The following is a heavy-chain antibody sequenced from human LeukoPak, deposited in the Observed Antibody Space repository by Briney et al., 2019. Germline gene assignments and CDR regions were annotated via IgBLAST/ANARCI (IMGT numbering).Heavy chain of an antibody. V-gene: IGHV4-59*12. CDR3: ARDFPHLEWSITIYYYYGMDV. CDR1: GGSISSYY. Sequence: SETLSLTCTVSGGSISSYYWSWIRQPPGKGLEWIGYIYYSGSTNYNPSLKSRVTISVDTSKNQFSLKLSSVTAADTAVYYCARDFPHLEWSITIYYYYGMDVWGQGTTVTVSS. J-gene: IGHJ6*02. CDR2: IYYSGST. D-gene: IGHD3-3*01.